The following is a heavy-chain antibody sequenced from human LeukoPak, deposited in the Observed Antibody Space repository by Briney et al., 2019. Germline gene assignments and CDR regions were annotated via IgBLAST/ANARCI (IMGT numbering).Heavy chain of an antibody. CDR3: ARRIVATIKGRGYYFDY. CDR1: GFTFDDCG. D-gene: IGHD5-12*01. J-gene: IGHJ4*02. Sequence: GGSLRLSCAASGFTFDDCGMSWVRQAPGKGLEWVSGINWNGGSTGYADSVKGRFTISRDNAKNSLYVQMNSLRAEDTALYYCARRIVATIKGRGYYFDYWGQGTLVTVSS. CDR2: INWNGGST. V-gene: IGHV3-20*04.